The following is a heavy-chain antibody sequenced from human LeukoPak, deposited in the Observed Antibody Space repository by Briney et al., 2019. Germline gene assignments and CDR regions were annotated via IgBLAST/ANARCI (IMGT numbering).Heavy chain of an antibody. CDR2: IIPIFGTP. J-gene: IGHJ5*02. CDR1: GGTFSSYA. CDR3: ARHAGYSTSSWAWFDP. Sequence: GASVKVSCKASGGTFSSYAISWVRQAPGQGLEWMGGIIPIFGTPNYAQKFQGRVTITADTSTSTAYMELRSLRSDDTAVYYCARHAGYSTSSWAWFDPWGQGTRVTVSS. D-gene: IGHD6-13*01. V-gene: IGHV1-69*06.